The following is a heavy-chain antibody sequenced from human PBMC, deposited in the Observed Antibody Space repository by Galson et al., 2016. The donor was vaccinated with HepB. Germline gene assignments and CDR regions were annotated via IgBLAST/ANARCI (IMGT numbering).Heavy chain of an antibody. V-gene: IGHV1-3*01. CDR3: AGSWGSGSLNYYYYAMDV. CDR2: INGGNGNT. CDR1: GYMFTSYG. D-gene: IGHD3-10*01. J-gene: IGHJ6*02. Sequence: SVKVSCKASGYMFTSYGMHWVRQAPGQRPEWMGWINGGNGNTKYSQKLQGRLNITRETSASTAYMELSSLRSEDTAVYYCAGSWGSGSLNYYYYAMDVWGLGTTVTVSS.